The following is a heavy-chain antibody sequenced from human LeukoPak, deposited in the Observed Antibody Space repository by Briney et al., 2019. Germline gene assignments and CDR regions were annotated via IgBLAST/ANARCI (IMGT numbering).Heavy chain of an antibody. D-gene: IGHD6-19*01. CDR3: AKAVVSGRSFDY. J-gene: IGHJ4*02. CDR2: ISSSSSHI. Sequence: GGSLRLSCAASGFTFSSYSMNWVRQAPGKGLGWVSSISSSSSHIHSADSVKGRFTISRDNSKNTLYLQMNSLRAEDTAVYYCAKAVVSGRSFDYWGQGTLVTVSS. V-gene: IGHV3-21*04. CDR1: GFTFSSYS.